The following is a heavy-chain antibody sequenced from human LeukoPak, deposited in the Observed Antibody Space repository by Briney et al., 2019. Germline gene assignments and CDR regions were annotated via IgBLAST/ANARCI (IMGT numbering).Heavy chain of an antibody. D-gene: IGHD6-13*01. CDR1: GGSISNSY. Sequence: SETLSLTCTVSGGSISNSYWSWIRQPPGKGLEWIGYIFYSGRTNYNPSLKSRVTLSVDTSKNQFSLKLSSVTAADTAVYYCARDCPGSSCLDYWGQGTLVTVSS. CDR3: ARDCPGSSCLDY. V-gene: IGHV4-59*01. CDR2: IFYSGRT. J-gene: IGHJ4*02.